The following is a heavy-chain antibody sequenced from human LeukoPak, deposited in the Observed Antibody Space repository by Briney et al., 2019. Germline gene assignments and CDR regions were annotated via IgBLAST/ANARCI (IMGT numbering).Heavy chain of an antibody. Sequence: GGSLRLSCAASGFTFSSYSMNWVRQAPGKGLEWVSSISSSSSYIYYADSVRGRFTISRDNAKNSLYLQMNSLRAEDTAVYYCILGLQLRGVNTPHHWGQGTLVTVSS. D-gene: IGHD3-10*01. CDR2: ISSSSSYI. V-gene: IGHV3-21*03. CDR3: ILGLQLRGVNTPHH. CDR1: GFTFSSYS. J-gene: IGHJ5*02.